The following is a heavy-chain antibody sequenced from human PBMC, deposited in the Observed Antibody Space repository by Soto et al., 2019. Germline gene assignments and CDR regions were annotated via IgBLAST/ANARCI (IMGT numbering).Heavy chain of an antibody. CDR3: AKGLGPLDY. D-gene: IGHD6-19*01. Sequence: EVQLLESGGGLGQPGGSLRLSCAASGFTFSSYAMSWVRQAPGKGLEWVSGITTSGGSTHYADSVKGRFSISRDNSKNTLFLQMNSLRAEDTAVYYCAKGLGPLDYWGQGSLVTVSS. V-gene: IGHV3-23*01. J-gene: IGHJ4*02. CDR2: ITTSGGST. CDR1: GFTFSSYA.